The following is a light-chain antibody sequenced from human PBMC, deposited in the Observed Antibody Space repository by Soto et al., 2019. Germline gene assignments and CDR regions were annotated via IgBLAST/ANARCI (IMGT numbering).Light chain of an antibody. CDR3: QQRDNGIT. CDR1: QSVSSS. Sequence: EIVLTQSPATLSLSPGERATLSCRASQSVSSSLAWYQQKPGQAPRLLIYDASNRATGIPARFSGSGSGTDFTLTISSLEPEDFAVYYCQQRDNGITFGQGTRLEMK. CDR2: DAS. J-gene: IGKJ5*01. V-gene: IGKV3-11*01.